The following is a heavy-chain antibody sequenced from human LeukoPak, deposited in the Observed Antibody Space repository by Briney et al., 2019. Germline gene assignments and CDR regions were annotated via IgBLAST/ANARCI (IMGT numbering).Heavy chain of an antibody. D-gene: IGHD1-26*01. J-gene: IGHJ6*02. CDR1: GFTVSDNY. CDR3: ARGNSGSSYVEYYYGMDV. CDR2: FYSGGST. V-gene: IGHV3-66*01. Sequence: PGGSLRLSCAASGFTVSDNYMSWVRQAPGKGLEWVSVFYSGGSTRYADSVKGRFTISRDNSKNTLYLQMNSLRAEDTAVYYCARGNSGSSYVEYYYGMDVWGQGTTVTVSS.